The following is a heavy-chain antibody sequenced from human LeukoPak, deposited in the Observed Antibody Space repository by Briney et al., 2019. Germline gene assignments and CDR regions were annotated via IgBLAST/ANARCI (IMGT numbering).Heavy chain of an antibody. CDR3: AGRDSSGYYISIDY. Sequence: SETLSLTCAVYGGSFSGYYWSWIRQPPGKGLEWIGEINHSGSTNYNPSLKSRATISVDTSKNQFSLKLSSVTAADTAVYYCAGRDSSGYYISIDYWGQGTLVTVSS. V-gene: IGHV4-34*01. J-gene: IGHJ4*02. CDR2: INHSGST. CDR1: GGSFSGYY. D-gene: IGHD3-22*01.